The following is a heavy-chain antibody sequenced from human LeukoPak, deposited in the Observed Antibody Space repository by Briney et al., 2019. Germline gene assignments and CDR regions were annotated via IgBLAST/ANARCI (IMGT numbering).Heavy chain of an antibody. CDR2: ISDDGSNE. CDR3: ANLIRYGGKGF. Sequence: GGSLRLSCAASGFTFSSFAMQWVRQAPGKALEWVALISDDGSNEYYADSVRGRFAISRDNSKNTLHLQMNSLRPEDTALYYCANLIRYGGKGFWGQGTQVTVSS. D-gene: IGHD4-23*01. J-gene: IGHJ4*02. CDR1: GFTFSSFA. V-gene: IGHV3-30*18.